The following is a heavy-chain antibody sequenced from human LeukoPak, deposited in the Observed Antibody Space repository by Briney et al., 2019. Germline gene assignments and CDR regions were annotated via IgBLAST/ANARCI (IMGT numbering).Heavy chain of an antibody. V-gene: IGHV3-43D*03. D-gene: IGHD3-10*01. J-gene: IGHJ4*02. Sequence: GGSLRLSCAASGFTFKDYAMYWVRQAPGKGLEWVSLISWDGGFTYYGDSVKGRFTISRDNSKNSLYLQMNSLRAEDTALYYCAKEGDYYGSGSYSRGFDYWGQGTLVTVSS. CDR2: ISWDGGFT. CDR1: GFTFKDYA. CDR3: AKEGDYYGSGSYSRGFDY.